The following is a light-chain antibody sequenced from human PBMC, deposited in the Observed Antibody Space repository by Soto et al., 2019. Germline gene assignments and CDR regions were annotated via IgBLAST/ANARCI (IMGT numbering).Light chain of an antibody. V-gene: IGKV3-20*01. J-gene: IGKJ3*01. CDR2: GAS. Sequence: EIVLTQSPGTLSLSPGERATLSCRASQSVSSNNLAWYQQRPGQAPRVVIYGASTRATGIPERFSGSGSGTDFTLTISRLEPEDFEVYYCQQYGRSPLTFGPGTKVDIK. CDR3: QQYGRSPLT. CDR1: QSVSSNN.